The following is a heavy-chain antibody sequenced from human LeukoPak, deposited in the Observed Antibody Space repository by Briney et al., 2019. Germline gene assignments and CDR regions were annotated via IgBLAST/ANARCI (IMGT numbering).Heavy chain of an antibody. J-gene: IGHJ6*02. CDR3: AKVGCSSTSCYINYYYYGMDV. CDR2: IRYDGSNK. Sequence: GGSLRLSCAASGFTFSSYGMHWVRQAPGKGLEWVAFIRYDGSNKYYADSVKGRFTISRDNSKNTLYLQMNSLRAEDTAVYYCAKVGCSSTSCYINYYYYGMDVWGQGTTVTVSS. D-gene: IGHD2-2*02. CDR1: GFTFSSYG. V-gene: IGHV3-30*02.